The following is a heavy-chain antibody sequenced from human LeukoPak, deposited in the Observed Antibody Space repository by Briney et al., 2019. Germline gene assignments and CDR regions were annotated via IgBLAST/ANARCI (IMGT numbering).Heavy chain of an antibody. CDR2: HSGST. CDR3: DVLTTSRRDV. J-gene: IGHJ6*04. Sequence: SETLSLTCAVSGYSISSGYYWGWIRQPPGKGLEWIGSHSGSTYYNPSLKSRVTISVDTSKNQFSLKLSSVTAREPAVYYCDVLTTSRRDVWVKGTKVGVPS. V-gene: IGHV4-38-2*01. CDR1: GYSISSGYY. D-gene: IGHD1-1*01.